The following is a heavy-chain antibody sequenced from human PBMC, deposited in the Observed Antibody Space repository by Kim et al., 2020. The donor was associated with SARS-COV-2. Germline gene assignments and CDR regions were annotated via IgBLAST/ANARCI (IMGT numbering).Heavy chain of an antibody. CDR2: IYSGGST. D-gene: IGHD1-26*01. CDR1: GFTVSSNY. Sequence: GGSLRLSCAASGFTVSSNYMSWVRQAPGKGLEWVSVIYSGGSTYYADSVKGRFTISRDNSKNTLYLQMNSLRAEDTAVYYCAGATIVGANNHYFDYWGQGTLVTVSS. J-gene: IGHJ4*02. V-gene: IGHV3-66*01. CDR3: AGATIVGANNHYFDY.